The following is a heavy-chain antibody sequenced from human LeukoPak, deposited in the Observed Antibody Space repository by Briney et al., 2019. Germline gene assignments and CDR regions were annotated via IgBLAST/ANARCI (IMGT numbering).Heavy chain of an antibody. D-gene: IGHD1-26*01. V-gene: IGHV3-23*01. Sequence: GGSLRLSCAASGFTFSSYAMSWVRQAPGKGLEWVSAISGSGGSTYYADPVKGRFTISRDNSQNTLYLQMNSLRVEDTAVYYCARDLSGSYVVGDYWGQGTLVTVSS. CDR1: GFTFSSYA. J-gene: IGHJ4*02. CDR3: ARDLSGSYVVGDY. CDR2: ISGSGGST.